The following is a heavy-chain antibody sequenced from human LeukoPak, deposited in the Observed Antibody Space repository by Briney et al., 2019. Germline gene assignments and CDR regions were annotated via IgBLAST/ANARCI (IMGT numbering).Heavy chain of an antibody. J-gene: IGHJ4*02. CDR2: ISGSGGST. D-gene: IGHD3-22*01. CDR3: AKDPKGRTYYYDSSDLDY. CDR1: GFTFSSYA. V-gene: IGHV3-23*01. Sequence: GGSLRLSCAASGFTFSSYAMSWVRQAPGKGLEWVSAISGSGGSTYYADSVKGRFTISRDNSKNTLYLQMSSLRAEDTAVYYCAKDPKGRTYYYDSSDLDYWGQGTLVTVSS.